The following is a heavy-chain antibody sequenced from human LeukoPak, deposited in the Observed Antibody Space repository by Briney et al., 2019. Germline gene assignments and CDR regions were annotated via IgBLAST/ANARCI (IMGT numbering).Heavy chain of an antibody. CDR1: GGSISSYY. D-gene: IGHD3-10*01. CDR3: ARAPFTMADV. V-gene: IGHV4-59*01. J-gene: IGHJ6*04. Sequence: SETLSLTCTVSGGSISSYYWSWIRQPPGKGLEWIGYIYYSGSTNYNPSLKSRVTISVDTSKNQFSLKLSSVTAADTAVYYCARAPFTMADVWGKGTTVTVSS. CDR2: IYYSGST.